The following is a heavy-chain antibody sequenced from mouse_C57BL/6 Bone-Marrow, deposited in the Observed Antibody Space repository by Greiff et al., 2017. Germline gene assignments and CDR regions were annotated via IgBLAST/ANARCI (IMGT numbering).Heavy chain of an antibody. CDR3: ARGERLLWYFDV. V-gene: IGHV1-82*01. Sequence: VQLQQSGPELVKPGASVKISCKASGYAFSSSWMNWVKQRPGKGLEWIGRIYPGDGDTNYNGKFKGKATLTADKSSSTAYMQLSSLTSEDSAVYFCARGERLLWYFDVWGTGTTVTVSS. J-gene: IGHJ1*03. CDR1: GYAFSSSW. CDR2: IYPGDGDT. D-gene: IGHD2-3*01.